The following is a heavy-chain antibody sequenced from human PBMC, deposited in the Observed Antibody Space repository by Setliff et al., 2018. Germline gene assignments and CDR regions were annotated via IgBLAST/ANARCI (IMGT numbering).Heavy chain of an antibody. CDR2: IYHSGST. CDR3: ARLWRRIQQIDY. V-gene: IGHV4-38-2*01. J-gene: IGHJ4*02. Sequence: SETLSLTCAVSGYSISSGYYWGWIRQPPGKGLEWIGSIYHSGSTYYNPSLKSRVTISVDTSKNQFSLKLSSVTAADTAVYYCARLWRRIQQIDYWGQGTLGTVPQ. CDR1: GYSISSGYY. D-gene: IGHD3-10*01.